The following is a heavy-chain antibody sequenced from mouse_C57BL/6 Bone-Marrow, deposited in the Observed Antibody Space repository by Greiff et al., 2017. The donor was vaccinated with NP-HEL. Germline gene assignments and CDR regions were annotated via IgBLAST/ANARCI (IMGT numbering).Heavy chain of an antibody. CDR1: GYTFTSYW. D-gene: IGHD2-4*01. V-gene: IGHV1-53*01. CDR2: INPSNGGT. CDR3: ARRYYDYPWFAY. Sequence: QVHVKQPGTELVKPGASVKLSCKASGYTFTSYWMHWVKQRPGQGLEWIGNINPSNGGTNYNEKFKSKATLTVDKSSSTAYMQLSSLTSEDSAVYYCARRYYDYPWFAYWGQGTLVTVSA. J-gene: IGHJ3*01.